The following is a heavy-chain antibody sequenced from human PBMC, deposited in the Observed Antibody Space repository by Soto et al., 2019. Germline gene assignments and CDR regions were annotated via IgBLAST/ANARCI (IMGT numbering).Heavy chain of an antibody. CDR3: ASSGGSYFDY. CDR2: IYYSGST. J-gene: IGHJ4*02. Sequence: QLQLQESGPGLVKPSETLSLTCTVSGGSISSSSYYWGWIRQPPGKGLEWIGSIYYSGSTYYNPSLKRRVTISVDTSKHQFSLTLSSVTAADTAVYYCASSGGSYFDYWGQGTLVTVSS. D-gene: IGHD1-26*01. CDR1: GGSISSSSYY. V-gene: IGHV4-39*01.